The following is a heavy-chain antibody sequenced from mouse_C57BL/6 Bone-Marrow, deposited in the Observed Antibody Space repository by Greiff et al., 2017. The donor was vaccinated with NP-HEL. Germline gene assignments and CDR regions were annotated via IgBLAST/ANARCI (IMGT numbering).Heavy chain of an antibody. J-gene: IGHJ3*01. CDR2: IDPNSGGT. CDR3: ARSYGSSISFAY. Sequence: QVQLKQPGAELVKPGASVKLSCKASGYTFTSYWMHWVKQRPGRGLEWIGRIDPNSGGTKYNEKFKSKATLTVDKPSSTAYMQLSSLTSEDSAVYYCARSYGSSISFAYWGQRTLVTVSA. CDR1: GYTFTSYW. V-gene: IGHV1-72*01. D-gene: IGHD1-1*01.